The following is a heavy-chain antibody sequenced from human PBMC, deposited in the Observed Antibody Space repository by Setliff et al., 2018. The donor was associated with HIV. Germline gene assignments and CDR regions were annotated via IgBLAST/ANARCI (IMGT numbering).Heavy chain of an antibody. J-gene: IGHJ4*02. CDR1: GYTFIDYY. CDR2: VNPRNGGT. D-gene: IGHD1-26*01. V-gene: IGHV1-2*02. Sequence: EASVKVSCKTSGYTFIDYYIQWVRQAPGQGLEWLGWVNPRNGGTNYAQTLQGRVTMTKDTSTSTAYMALGRLKSDDTAVYYCAAGVLQSGGLTGSDPGGFDYWGQGSLVTVSS. CDR3: AAGVLQSGGLTGSDPGGFDY.